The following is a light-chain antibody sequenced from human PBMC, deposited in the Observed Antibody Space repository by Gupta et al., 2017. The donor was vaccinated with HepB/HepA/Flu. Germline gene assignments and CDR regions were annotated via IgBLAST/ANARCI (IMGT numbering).Light chain of an antibody. Sequence: DIQMTQSPSTLSASVGDRVTITCWASQSIDTWLAWYQLKPGKAPNLLIYKASSLEGGVPSRFSGSGSGIEFTLTISGLQPDDFATYYCLQDHNYPWTFGQGTMVEIK. V-gene: IGKV1-5*03. CDR2: KAS. J-gene: IGKJ1*01. CDR3: LQDHNYPWT. CDR1: QSIDTW.